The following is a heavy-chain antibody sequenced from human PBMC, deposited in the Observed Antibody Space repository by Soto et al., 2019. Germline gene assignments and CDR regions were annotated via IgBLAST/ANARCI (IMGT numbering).Heavy chain of an antibody. CDR3: ARVLVSDCSSTSCPTGEFDY. J-gene: IGHJ4*02. Sequence: ASVKVSCEASGYTFTSYDINWVRQATGQGLEWMGWMNPNSGNTGYAQKFQGRVTMTRNTSISTAYMELSSLRSEDTAVYYCARVLVSDCSSTSCPTGEFDYWGQGTLVTVSS. D-gene: IGHD2-2*01. CDR2: MNPNSGNT. V-gene: IGHV1-8*01. CDR1: GYTFTSYD.